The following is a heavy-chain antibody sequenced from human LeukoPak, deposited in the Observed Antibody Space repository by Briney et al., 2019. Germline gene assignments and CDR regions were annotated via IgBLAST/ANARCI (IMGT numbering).Heavy chain of an antibody. CDR3: ARERSEYYDSSASGLVYYYYMDV. CDR2: ISSSSSYI. J-gene: IGHJ6*03. Sequence: GGSLRLSCAASGFTFSSYSMNWVRRAPGKGLEWVSSISSSSSYIYYADSVKGRFTISRDNAKNSLYLQMNSLRAEDTAVYYCARERSEYYDSSASGLVYYYYMDVWGKGTTVTISS. D-gene: IGHD3-22*01. CDR1: GFTFSSYS. V-gene: IGHV3-21*01.